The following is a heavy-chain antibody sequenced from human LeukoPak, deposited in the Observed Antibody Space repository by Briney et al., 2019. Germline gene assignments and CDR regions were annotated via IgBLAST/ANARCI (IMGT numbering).Heavy chain of an antibody. Sequence: PGWSLRLSCAASGFTFSSYSMNWVRQAPGKGLEWVSYISTSGTAIYYADSVKGRFTISRDNAKNSLYLQMNSLRVEDTAVYYCASIYDGSGYKPFDCWGQGTLVAVSS. V-gene: IGHV3-48*04. CDR1: GFTFSSYS. J-gene: IGHJ4*02. D-gene: IGHD3-22*01. CDR2: ISTSGTAI. CDR3: ASIYDGSGYKPFDC.